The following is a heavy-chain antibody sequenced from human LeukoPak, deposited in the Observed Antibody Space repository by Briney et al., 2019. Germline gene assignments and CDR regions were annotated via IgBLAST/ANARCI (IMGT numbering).Heavy chain of an antibody. CDR3: AKSNGYGLIDI. CDR2: IYYSGST. Sequence: SETLSLTCTVSGGSISGYYWSWVRQPPGKGLEWIAYIYYSGSTYYSPSLKSRVTISLDTSRNQFSLKLNSVTAADTAVYYCAKSNGYGLIDIWGQGTMVTVSS. CDR1: GGSISGYY. D-gene: IGHD3-22*01. V-gene: IGHV4-59*12. J-gene: IGHJ3*02.